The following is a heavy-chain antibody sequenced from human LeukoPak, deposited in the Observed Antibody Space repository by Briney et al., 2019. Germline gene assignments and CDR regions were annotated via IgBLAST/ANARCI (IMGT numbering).Heavy chain of an antibody. D-gene: IGHD5-18*01. CDR2: IYYSGST. CDR1: GASVSSGSYY. Sequence: PSETLSLTCTVSGASVSSGSYYWSWIRQPPGKGLEWIGYIYYSGSTNFNPSLKSRVTISVDTSKNQFSLKLSSVTAADTAVYYCARGSRGYSYGWGQGTLVTVSS. CDR3: ARGSRGYSYG. J-gene: IGHJ4*02. V-gene: IGHV4-61*01.